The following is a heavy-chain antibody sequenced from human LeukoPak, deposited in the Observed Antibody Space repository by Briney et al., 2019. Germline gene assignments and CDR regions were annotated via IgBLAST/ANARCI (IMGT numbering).Heavy chain of an antibody. J-gene: IGHJ4*02. Sequence: GGSLRLSCAASGFTFSSYGMHWVRQAPGEGLEWVAFIRYDGSNKYYADSVKGRFTISRDNSKNTLYLQMNSLRAEDTAVYYCARDVYSSSWSFGYWGQGTLVTVSS. CDR1: GFTFSSYG. V-gene: IGHV3-30*02. D-gene: IGHD6-13*01. CDR3: ARDVYSSSWSFGY. CDR2: IRYDGSNK.